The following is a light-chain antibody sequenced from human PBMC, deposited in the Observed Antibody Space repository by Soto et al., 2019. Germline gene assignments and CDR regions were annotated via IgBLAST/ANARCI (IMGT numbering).Light chain of an antibody. V-gene: IGKV3-20*01. CDR1: QSVSSSY. CDR2: GAS. Sequence: DIVGKKVPGTLSLSTEERATLSCRARQSVSSSYLAWYQQKPGQAPRLLIYGASSRATGIPDRFSGSGSGTDFTLTISRLEPEDFAVYYCQQYGSSPITFGQVTLLGIK. CDR3: QQYGSSPIT. J-gene: IGKJ5*01.